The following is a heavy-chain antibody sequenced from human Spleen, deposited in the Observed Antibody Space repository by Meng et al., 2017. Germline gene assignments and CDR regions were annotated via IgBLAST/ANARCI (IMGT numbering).Heavy chain of an antibody. Sequence: SETLSLTCTVSGGSISSSSYYWNWIRQPPGKGLEWIGEINHSGSTNYNPSLKSRVTISVDTSKNQFSLKLSSVTAADTAVYYCAREVDTAMVSAFDIWGQGTMVTVSS. CDR2: INHSGST. D-gene: IGHD5-18*01. J-gene: IGHJ3*02. CDR3: AREVDTAMVSAFDI. V-gene: IGHV4-39*07. CDR1: GGSISSSSYY.